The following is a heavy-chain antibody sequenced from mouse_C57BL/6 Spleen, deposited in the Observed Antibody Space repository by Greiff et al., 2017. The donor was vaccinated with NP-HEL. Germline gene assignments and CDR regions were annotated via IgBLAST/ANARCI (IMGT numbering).Heavy chain of an antibody. CDR3: ATDYDGRRFAY. J-gene: IGHJ3*01. CDR2: IDPSDSYT. CDR1: GYTFTSYW. D-gene: IGHD2-4*01. Sequence: VQLQQPGAELVMPGASVKLSCKASGYTFTSYWMHWVKQRPGQGLEWIGEIDPSDSYTNYNQKFKGKSTLTVDKSSSTAYMQLSSLTSEDSAVYYCATDYDGRRFAYWGQGTLVTVSA. V-gene: IGHV1-69*01.